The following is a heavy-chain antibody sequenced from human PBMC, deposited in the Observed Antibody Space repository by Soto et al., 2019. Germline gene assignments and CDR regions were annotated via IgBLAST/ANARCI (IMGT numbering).Heavy chain of an antibody. Sequence: PGGSLRLSCAASRFTFSNYGMHWVRQAPGKGLQWVAVVSYDGGNKYYADSVKGRFTISRDNSKNTLYLRMNSLRAEDTAVYYCAKDRDSSSWSQDYFDNWGQGTLVTVS. CDR1: RFTFSNYG. CDR3: AKDRDSSSWSQDYFDN. D-gene: IGHD6-13*01. J-gene: IGHJ4*02. CDR2: VSYDGGNK. V-gene: IGHV3-30*18.